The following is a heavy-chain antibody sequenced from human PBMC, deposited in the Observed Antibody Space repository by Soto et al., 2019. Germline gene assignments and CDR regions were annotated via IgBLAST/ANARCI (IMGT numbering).Heavy chain of an antibody. CDR1: GGSISSYY. D-gene: IGHD3-3*01. V-gene: IGHV4-59*01. CDR3: ARGGDYDFWSGYPIPDEYFQH. J-gene: IGHJ1*01. Sequence: PSETLSLTCTVSGGSISSYYWSWIRQPPGKGLEWIGYIYYSGSTNYNPSLKSRVTISVDTSKNQFSLKLSSVTAAYTAVYYCARGGDYDFWSGYPIPDEYFQHWGQGTLVTVSS. CDR2: IYYSGST.